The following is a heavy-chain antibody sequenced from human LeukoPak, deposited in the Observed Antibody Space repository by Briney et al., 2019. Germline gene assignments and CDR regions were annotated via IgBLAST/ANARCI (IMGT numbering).Heavy chain of an antibody. Sequence: GASVKVSCKASGYTFTSYDINWVRQAPGQGLEWMGWMNPNSGNTGHAQRFQGRLTLTRDTSISTAYMELSGLRSDDTAVYYCARNVPKTGDFFYWGQGTLVTVSS. CDR1: GYTFTSYD. CDR2: MNPNSGNT. V-gene: IGHV1-8*02. CDR3: ARNVPKTGDFFY. D-gene: IGHD7-27*01. J-gene: IGHJ4*02.